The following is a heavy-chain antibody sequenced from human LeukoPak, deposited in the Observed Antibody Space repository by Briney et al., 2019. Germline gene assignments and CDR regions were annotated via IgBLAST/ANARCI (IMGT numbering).Heavy chain of an antibody. Sequence: NPSETLSLTCTVSGGTISSSSYYWGWIRQPPGKGLEWIGSIYYSGSTYYNPSLKSRVTISVDTSKNQFSLKLSSVTAADTAVYYCAGTYYDFWSGYLENFDYWGQGTLVTVSS. V-gene: IGHV4-39*01. CDR2: IYYSGST. CDR3: AGTYYDFWSGYLENFDY. CDR1: GGTISSSSYY. J-gene: IGHJ4*02. D-gene: IGHD3-3*01.